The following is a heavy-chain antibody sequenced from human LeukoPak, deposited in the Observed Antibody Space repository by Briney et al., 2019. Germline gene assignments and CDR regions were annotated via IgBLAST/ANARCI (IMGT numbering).Heavy chain of an antibody. CDR1: GGSISSSSYY. D-gene: IGHD6-6*01. J-gene: IGHJ6*02. CDR3: ASSGSSRGYYYSMDV. CDR2: IYYSGST. V-gene: IGHV4-39*01. Sequence: SETLSLTCTVSGGSISSSSYYWGWIRQPPGKGLEWIGSIYYSGSTYYNPSLKSRVTISVDTSKNQFSLKLSSVTAADTAVYYCASSGSSRGYYYSMDVWGQGTTVTVSS.